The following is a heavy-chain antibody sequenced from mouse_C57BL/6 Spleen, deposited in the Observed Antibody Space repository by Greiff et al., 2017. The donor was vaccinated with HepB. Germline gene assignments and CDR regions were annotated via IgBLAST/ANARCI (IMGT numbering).Heavy chain of an antibody. CDR1: GYTFTSYW. CDR2: IDPSDSYT. V-gene: IGHV1-69*01. Sequence: QVQLQQPGAELVMPGASVKLSCKASGYTFTSYWMHWVKQRPGQGLEWIGEIDPSDSYTNYNQKFKGKSTLTVDKSSSTAYMQLSSLTSGDSAVYYCARRDYDAMDYWGQGTSVTVSS. J-gene: IGHJ4*01. CDR3: ARRDYDAMDY.